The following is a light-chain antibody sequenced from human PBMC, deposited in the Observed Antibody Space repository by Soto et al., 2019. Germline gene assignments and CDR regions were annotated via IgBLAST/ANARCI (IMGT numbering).Light chain of an antibody. J-gene: IGLJ1*01. CDR3: AAWDVILNAYV. V-gene: IGLV1-44*01. CDR2: INT. CDR1: SSNLGSNT. Sequence: QSVLTQPPSASGTPGQRVTISCSGTSSNLGSNTINWYQQLPGTAPKLVIYINTQRPSGDPHRSSGPKSGTSASLVISGLPCEDEADYSRAAWDVILNAYVFGIGTKVTVL.